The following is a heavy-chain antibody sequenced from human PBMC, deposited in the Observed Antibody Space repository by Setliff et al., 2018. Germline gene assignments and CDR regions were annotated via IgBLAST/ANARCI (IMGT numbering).Heavy chain of an antibody. CDR2: VYYSGAA. V-gene: IGHV4-59*01. J-gene: IGHJ6*03. CDR3: ARTYYNFWSGPYYYYYYYMDV. Sequence: NPSETLSLTCTVSGGSFSTYYWSWIRQAPGKGLEWIGHVYYSGAANYNPSLKSRVTMSVDTSKNHVSLKLSSVTAADTAVYYCARTYYNFWSGPYYYYYYYMDVWGKGTTVTVSS. D-gene: IGHD3-3*01. CDR1: GGSFSTYY.